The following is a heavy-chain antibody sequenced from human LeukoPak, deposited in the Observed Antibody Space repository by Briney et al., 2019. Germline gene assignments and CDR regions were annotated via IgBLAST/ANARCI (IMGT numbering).Heavy chain of an antibody. CDR1: GYTFTSYG. CDR2: ISAYNGNT. D-gene: IGHD6-19*01. V-gene: IGHV1-18*04. CDR3: ARECCGGQQWLAPVFDYYYGMDV. J-gene: IGHJ6*04. Sequence: ASVKVSCKASGYTFTSYGISWVRQAPGQGLEWMGWISAYNGNTNYAQKLQGRVTMTTDTSTSTAYMELRSLRSDDTAVYYCARECCGGQQWLAPVFDYYYGMDVWGKGTTVTVSS.